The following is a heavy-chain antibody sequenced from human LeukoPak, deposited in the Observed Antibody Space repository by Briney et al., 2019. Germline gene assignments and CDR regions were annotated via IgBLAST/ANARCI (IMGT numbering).Heavy chain of an antibody. V-gene: IGHV4-59*12. D-gene: IGHD2-2*01. CDR1: GGSISSYY. CDR2: IYYSGST. J-gene: IGHJ5*02. CDR3: ARASLVVVPAALFDP. Sequence: ASETPSLTCTVSGGSISSYYWSWIRQPPGKGLEWIGYIYYSGSTNYNPSLKSRVTISVDTSKNQFSLKLSSVTAADTAVYYCARASLVVVPAALFDPWGQGTLVTVSS.